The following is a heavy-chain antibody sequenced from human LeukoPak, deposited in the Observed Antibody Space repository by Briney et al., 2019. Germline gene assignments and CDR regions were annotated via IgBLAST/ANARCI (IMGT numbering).Heavy chain of an antibody. D-gene: IGHD5-18*01. CDR3: AKDRYSYGYSSFDY. J-gene: IGHJ4*02. CDR1: GFTVSSNY. CDR2: IYSGGST. V-gene: IGHV3-53*01. Sequence: GGSLRLSCAASGFTVSSNYMSWVRQAPGKGLEWVSVIYSGGSTYYADSVKGRFTISRDNSKNTLYLQMNSLRAEDTAVYYCAKDRYSYGYSSFDYWGQGTLVTVSS.